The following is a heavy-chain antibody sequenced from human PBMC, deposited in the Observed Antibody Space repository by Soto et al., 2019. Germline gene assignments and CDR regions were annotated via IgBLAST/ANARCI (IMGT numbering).Heavy chain of an antibody. CDR3: ALLTVQLPSE. D-gene: IGHD2-2*01. V-gene: IGHV1-3*01. CDR1: GYTFTSYA. Sequence: ASVKVSCKASGYTFTSYAMHWVRQAPGQRLEWMGWINAGNGKTKYSQKFQGRVTITRDTSASTTYMELSNLRSEDTAVYYCALLTVQLPSEGGQGTLVTVSS. CDR2: INAGNGKT. J-gene: IGHJ4*02.